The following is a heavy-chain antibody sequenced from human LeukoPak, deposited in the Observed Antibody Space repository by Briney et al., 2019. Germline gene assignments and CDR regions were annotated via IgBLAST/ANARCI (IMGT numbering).Heavy chain of an antibody. D-gene: IGHD2-21*01. CDR2: ISYDGNNK. CDR1: GFTFSSYA. CDR3: ARAGILWWSNAFDI. J-gene: IGHJ3*02. V-gene: IGHV3-30-3*01. Sequence: PGRSLRLSCAASGFTFSSYAMHWVRQAPGKGLEWVAVISYDGNNKYYADSVKGRFTISRDNSKNTLYLQMNSLRAEDTAVYYCARAGILWWSNAFDIWGQGTMVTVSS.